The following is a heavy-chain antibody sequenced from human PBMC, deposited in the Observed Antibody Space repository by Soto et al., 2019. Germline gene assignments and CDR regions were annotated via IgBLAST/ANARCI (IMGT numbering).Heavy chain of an antibody. Sequence: ASVQVACKASGYTFTSYGSSWVRQAPRQGLEWMGWISAYNGNTNCAQKLQGRVTMTTDTSTSTAYMELRSLRSDDTAVYYCAREVGYSSSWYEVDYWGQGTLVTVSS. V-gene: IGHV1-18*01. D-gene: IGHD6-13*01. J-gene: IGHJ4*02. CDR1: GYTFTSYG. CDR2: ISAYNGNT. CDR3: AREVGYSSSWYEVDY.